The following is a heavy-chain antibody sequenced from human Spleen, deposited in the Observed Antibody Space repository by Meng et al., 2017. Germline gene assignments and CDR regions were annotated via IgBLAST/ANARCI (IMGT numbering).Heavy chain of an antibody. J-gene: IGHJ4*02. D-gene: IGHD6-25*01. CDR3: ARDEDISAAGKLFGDY. Sequence: QVHRLQCGAEVKKPGPPVKASCKASGGTFSSYAISWVRQAPGQGLEWMGRINPKSGDTHYAQKFQARVTMTGDTSISTAYMELSGLRSDDTAMYYCARDEDISAAGKLFGDYWGQGTLVTVSS. CDR2: INPKSGDT. CDR1: GGTFSSYA. V-gene: IGHV1-2*06.